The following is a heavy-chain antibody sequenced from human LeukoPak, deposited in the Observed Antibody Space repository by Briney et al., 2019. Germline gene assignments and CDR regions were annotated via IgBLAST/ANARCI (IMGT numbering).Heavy chain of an antibody. CDR2: ISSSGSTI. J-gene: IGHJ3*02. Sequence: PGGSLRLSCAASGFTFSSYSMNWVRQAPGKGLEWVSYISSSGSTIYYADSVKGRFTISRDNAKNSLYLQMNSLRAEDTAVYYCAREWGIGAAFDIWGQGTMVTVSS. V-gene: IGHV3-48*04. CDR3: AREWGIGAAFDI. D-gene: IGHD3-16*01. CDR1: GFTFSSYS.